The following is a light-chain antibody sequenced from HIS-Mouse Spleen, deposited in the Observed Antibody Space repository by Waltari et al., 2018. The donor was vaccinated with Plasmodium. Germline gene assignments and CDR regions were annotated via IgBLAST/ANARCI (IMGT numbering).Light chain of an antibody. Sequence: QSALTQPASVSGSPGQSLPIPCTGTSSDVGSYNLVSWYQQHPGKAPKLMIYEGSKRPSGVSNRFSGSKSGNTASLTISGLQAEDEADYYCCSYAGSSTVFGGGTKLTVL. CDR1: SSDVGSYNL. CDR3: CSYAGSSTV. CDR2: EGS. V-gene: IGLV2-23*01. J-gene: IGLJ3*02.